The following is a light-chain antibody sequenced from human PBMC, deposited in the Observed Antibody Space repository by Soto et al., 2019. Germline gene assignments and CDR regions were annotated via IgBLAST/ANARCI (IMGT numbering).Light chain of an antibody. CDR2: EAS. J-gene: IGKJ1*01. Sequence: DLQMIQSPSTMSGTVEDRVTITFWASQTFSIWLAWYQQKPGKAPRLLIYEASNIKSGIPARFSGSGSGTDFTLTISSLEPDDFAMYYCQQIGSTRTFGQGTKV. CDR1: QTFSIW. CDR3: QQIGSTRT. V-gene: IGKV1-5*03.